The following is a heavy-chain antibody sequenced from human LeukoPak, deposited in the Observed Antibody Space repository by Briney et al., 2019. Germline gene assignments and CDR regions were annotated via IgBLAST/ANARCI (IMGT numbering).Heavy chain of an antibody. D-gene: IGHD6-13*01. Sequence: PGGSLRLSCAASGFIFNTFSMNWVRQAPGKGLEWISYISSSGNTIYYADSVKGRFTISRDNAKNSLHLQMNSLRADDTALYYCARVRGLVAAGHYFDYWGQGTLVTISS. CDR3: ARVRGLVAAGHYFDY. CDR1: GFIFNTFS. V-gene: IGHV3-48*01. J-gene: IGHJ4*02. CDR2: ISSSGNTI.